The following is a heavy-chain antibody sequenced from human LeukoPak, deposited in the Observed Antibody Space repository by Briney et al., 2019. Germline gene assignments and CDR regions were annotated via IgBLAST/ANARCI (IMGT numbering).Heavy chain of an antibody. V-gene: IGHV3-30*04. CDR3: VRAPFPATTREYYFDC. J-gene: IGHJ4*02. CDR1: GFKFSNYA. CDR2: ISFDGSEK. D-gene: IGHD2/OR15-2a*01. Sequence: GGSLRLSCAASGFKFSNYAMHWARQAPGKGLEWLAGISFDGSEKQYAASVKGRVTISRDNSNKTVFVQLSDLRGDDTAVYYCVRAPFPATTREYYFDCWGQGTLVSVSP.